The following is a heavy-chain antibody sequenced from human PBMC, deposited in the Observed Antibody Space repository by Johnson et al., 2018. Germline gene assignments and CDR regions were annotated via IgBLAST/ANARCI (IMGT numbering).Heavy chain of an antibody. V-gene: IGHV3-11*04. D-gene: IGHD7-27*01. CDR3: GRETLSWGSVPDAFDI. J-gene: IGHJ3*02. CDR1: GFTFSDYY. CDR2: ISSSGSTI. Sequence: VQLVQSGGGLVKPGGSLRLSCAASGFTFSDYYMSWIRQAPGKGLEWVSYISSSGSTIYYADSVKGRFTISRDNAKNSLYLQMNSLRAEETAVYYCGRETLSWGSVPDAFDIWGQGTMVTVSS.